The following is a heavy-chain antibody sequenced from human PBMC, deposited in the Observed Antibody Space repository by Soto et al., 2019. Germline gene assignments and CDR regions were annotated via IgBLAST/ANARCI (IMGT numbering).Heavy chain of an antibody. Sequence: SETLSLTCTVSGGSISSGGYYWSWIRQHPGKGLEWIGYIYYSGSTYYNPSLKSRVTISVDTSKNQFSLKPSSVTAADTAVYYCARGSSQSSLITMVRGVTVNGMDVWGQGTTVTVSS. V-gene: IGHV4-31*03. D-gene: IGHD3-10*01. CDR3: ARGSSQSSLITMVRGVTVNGMDV. CDR2: IYYSGST. CDR1: GGSISSGGYY. J-gene: IGHJ6*02.